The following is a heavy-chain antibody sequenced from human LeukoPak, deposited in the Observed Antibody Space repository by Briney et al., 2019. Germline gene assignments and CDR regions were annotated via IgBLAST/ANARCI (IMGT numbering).Heavy chain of an antibody. CDR3: ARVDPDSSSTLEVFDY. D-gene: IGHD6-6*01. J-gene: IGHJ4*02. CDR2: ISYSGST. Sequence: SETLSLTCTVSGGSISGYYWSWIRQPPGKGLEWIGYISYSGSTNYNPSLKSRVTISVDTSKNQFSLKLSSVTAADTAVYYCARVDPDSSSTLEVFDYWGQGTLVTVSS. CDR1: GGSISGYY. V-gene: IGHV4-59*01.